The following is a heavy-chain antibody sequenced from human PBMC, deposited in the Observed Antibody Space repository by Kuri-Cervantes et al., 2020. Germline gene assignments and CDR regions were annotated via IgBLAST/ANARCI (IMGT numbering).Heavy chain of an antibody. CDR3: ARLLRSTIVVVPATLPRAFDI. Sequence: ASVKVSCKASGYTFTGYCMHWVRQAPGQGLEWMGIINPSGGSTSYAQKFQGRVTMTRDTSTSTVYMELSSLRSDDTAVYYCARLLRSTIVVVPATLPRAFDIWGQGTMVTVSS. D-gene: IGHD2-2*01. CDR1: GYTFTGYC. CDR2: INPSGGST. V-gene: IGHV1-46*01. J-gene: IGHJ3*02.